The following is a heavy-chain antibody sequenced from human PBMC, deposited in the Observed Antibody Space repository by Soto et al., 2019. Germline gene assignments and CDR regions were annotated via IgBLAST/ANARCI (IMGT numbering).Heavy chain of an antibody. CDR3: ALFRFDTVPGGGS. V-gene: IGHV3-23*01. J-gene: IGHJ5*02. Sequence: EVQLLESGGGLVQPGGSLRLSCAASGFTFSSQSLSWVRQAPGRGLEWVSGSRGSDGSTFYADSVNGRFTISRDNSKNTLYLQMDNLRDEDPAIYHCALFRFDTVPGGGSWCRGALVTVSS. CDR1: GFTFSSQS. D-gene: IGHD6-25*01. CDR2: SRGSDGST.